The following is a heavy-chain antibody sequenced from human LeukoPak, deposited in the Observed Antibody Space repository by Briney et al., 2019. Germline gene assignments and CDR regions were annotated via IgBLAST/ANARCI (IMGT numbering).Heavy chain of an antibody. CDR1: GGSISSYY. J-gene: IGHJ6*02. D-gene: IGHD3-10*01. CDR2: IYYSGST. Sequence: PSETLSLTCTVSGGSISSYYWSWIRQPPGKGLEWIGYIYYSGSTNYNPSLKSRVTISLDTSKNQFSLKLSSVTAADTAVYYCARLDYNKGFNYYYGMDVWGQGITVTVSS. CDR3: ARLDYNKGFNYYYGMDV. V-gene: IGHV4-59*08.